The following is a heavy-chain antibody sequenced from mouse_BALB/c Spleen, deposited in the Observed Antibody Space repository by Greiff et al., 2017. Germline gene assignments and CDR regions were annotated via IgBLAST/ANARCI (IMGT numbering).Heavy chain of an antibody. CDR3: AREDLFDV. CDR2: INPSTGYT. J-gene: IGHJ1*01. V-gene: IGHV1-7*01. Sequence: QVQLKQSGAELAKPGASVKMSCKASGYTFTSYWMHWVKQRPGQGLEWIGYINPSTGYTEYNQKFKDKATLTADKSSSTAYMQLSSLTSEDSAVYYCAREDLFDVGGAGTTVTVSS. CDR1: GYTFTSYW.